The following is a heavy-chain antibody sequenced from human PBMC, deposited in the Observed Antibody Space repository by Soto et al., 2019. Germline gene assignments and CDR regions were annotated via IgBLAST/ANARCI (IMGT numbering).Heavy chain of an antibody. CDR2: LNSDGSSK. Sequence: EVQLVESGGGLVQPGGSLRLSCAASGFTFNSYWMHWVRQAPGKGLVWVSRLNSDGSSKYYGDSMKGRFTISRDNAENTVYLQMNSLRDEDTAVYFCARALKNYYAMDVWGQGTTVTVSS. V-gene: IGHV3-74*01. CDR1: GFTFNSYW. CDR3: ARALKNYYAMDV. D-gene: IGHD3-16*01. J-gene: IGHJ6*02.